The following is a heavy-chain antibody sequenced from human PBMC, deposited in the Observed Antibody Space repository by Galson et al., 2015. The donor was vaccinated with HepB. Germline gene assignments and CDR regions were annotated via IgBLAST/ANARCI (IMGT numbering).Heavy chain of an antibody. D-gene: IGHD3-16*01. CDR3: TRALNYDYGATDY. Sequence: SLRLSCAAAGFAFSDSAMHWGRQAAGKGLEWVGRIRSKANSYATEYAASVKGRFTISRDDSKNTSYLQMNSLNTEDTVVYCCTRALNYDYGATDYWGQGTLVTVSS. CDR2: IRSKANSYAT. CDR1: GFAFSDSA. V-gene: IGHV3-73*01. J-gene: IGHJ4*02.